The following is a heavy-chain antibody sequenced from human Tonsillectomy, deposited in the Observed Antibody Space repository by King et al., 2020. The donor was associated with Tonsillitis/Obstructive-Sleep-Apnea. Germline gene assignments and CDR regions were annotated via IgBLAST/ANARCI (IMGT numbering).Heavy chain of an antibody. CDR3: ARVAAVPTAILYYYYGMDV. CDR2: INHNGST. J-gene: IGHJ6*02. CDR1: GGSFSGYY. Sequence: VQLQQWGAGLLKPSETLFLTCAVYGGSFSGYYWSWIRQPPGKGLEWIGEINHNGSTNYNPSLKSRVTISVDTSKNQFSLKVSSVTAADTAVYYCARVAAVPTAILYYYYGMDVWGQGTTVTVSS. D-gene: IGHD2-2*02. V-gene: IGHV4-34*01.